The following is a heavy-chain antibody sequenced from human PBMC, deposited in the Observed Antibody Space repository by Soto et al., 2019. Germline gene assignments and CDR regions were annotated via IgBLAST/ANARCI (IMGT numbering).Heavy chain of an antibody. D-gene: IGHD5-12*01. Sequence: SGPTLVNPTQTLTLTCTFSGFSFTTAGVAVGWIRQTPGGALEWLTLIYYNDDRRFSPSLKTRLTITGDTSKNQVVLSLTNVNPGDTATYFCAHSDGGYEIIYFDFWGQGIPVTVSS. CDR1: GFSFTTAGVA. CDR2: IYYNDDR. J-gene: IGHJ4*02. CDR3: AHSDGGYEIIYFDF. V-gene: IGHV2-5*01.